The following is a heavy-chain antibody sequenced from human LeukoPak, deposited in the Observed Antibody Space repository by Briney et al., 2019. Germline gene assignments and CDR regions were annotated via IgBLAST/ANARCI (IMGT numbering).Heavy chain of an antibody. Sequence: GGSLRLSCAASGFTFSTYGINWVRQAPGKGLEWVSSISSGSSYIYYADSVKGRFTISRDNAKNSLYLQMNSLRAEDTAVYYCARNYPKRITFGGVIVIPRFDPWGQGTLVTVSS. D-gene: IGHD3-16*02. CDR1: GFTFSTYG. V-gene: IGHV3-21*01. J-gene: IGHJ5*02. CDR2: ISSGSSYI. CDR3: ARNYPKRITFGGVIVIPRFDP.